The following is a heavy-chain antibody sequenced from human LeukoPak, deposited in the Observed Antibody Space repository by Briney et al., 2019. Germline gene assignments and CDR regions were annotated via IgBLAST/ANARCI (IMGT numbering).Heavy chain of an antibody. D-gene: IGHD4-23*01. J-gene: IGHJ4*02. CDR3: AKHGGRYFNS. CDR1: GGSISTNTW. Sequence: SETLSLTCAVSGGSISTNTWWSWVRQPPGKGLEWIGQTSHDGNADYTPSLKSRVTISVDKSKNQLSLKLNSVTAADSAVYYCAKHGGRYFNSWGQGTLVTVSS. CDR2: TSHDGNA. V-gene: IGHV4-4*02.